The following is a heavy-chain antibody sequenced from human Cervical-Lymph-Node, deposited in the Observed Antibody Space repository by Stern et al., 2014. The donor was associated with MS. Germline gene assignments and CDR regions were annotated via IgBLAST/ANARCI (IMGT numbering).Heavy chain of an antibody. V-gene: IGHV4-59*01. CDR3: ARVAGRGTRQNWFDS. D-gene: IGHD1-26*01. CDR1: GGSMSSKY. Sequence: QVQLQESGPGLVKPSETVSLTCTVSGGSMSSKYWNWIRPPPGKGLEWIGYIYSDGSTNYNPSLKSRVIISLDTSTNQFSLSLPSVTAADTAVYYCARVAGRGTRQNWFDSWGQGTLVTVSS. CDR2: IYSDGST. J-gene: IGHJ5*01.